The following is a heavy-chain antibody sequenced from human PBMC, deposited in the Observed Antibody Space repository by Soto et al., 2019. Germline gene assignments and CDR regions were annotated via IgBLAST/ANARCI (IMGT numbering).Heavy chain of an antibody. D-gene: IGHD3-3*02. V-gene: IGHV3-23*01. CDR3: AKDRIASSKYYYYGMDV. CDR2: ISGSGGST. Sequence: EVQLLESGGGLVQPGGSLRLSCAASGFTFSSYAMSWVRQAPGKGLEWVSAISGSGGSTYYADSVKGRFTISRDNSKNTLYLQMNSLRAEDTAVYYCAKDRIASSKYYYYGMDVWGQGTTVTVSS. CDR1: GFTFSSYA. J-gene: IGHJ6*02.